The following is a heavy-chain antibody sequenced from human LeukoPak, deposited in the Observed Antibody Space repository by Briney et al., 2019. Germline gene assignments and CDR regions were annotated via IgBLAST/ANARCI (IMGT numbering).Heavy chain of an antibody. CDR1: GFTFSSYA. CDR2: ISGSGGST. V-gene: IGHV3-23*01. Sequence: RGSLRLSCAASGFTFSSYAMSWVRQAPGKGLEWVSAISGSGGSTYYADSVKGRFTISRDNSKNTLYLQMNSLRAEDMAVYYCAKGEWLLYGGFDYWGQGTLVTVSS. CDR3: AKGEWLLYGGFDY. D-gene: IGHD2-2*02. J-gene: IGHJ4*02.